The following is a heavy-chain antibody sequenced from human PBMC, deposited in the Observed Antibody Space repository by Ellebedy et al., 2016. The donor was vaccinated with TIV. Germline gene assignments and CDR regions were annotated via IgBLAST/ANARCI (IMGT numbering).Heavy chain of an antibody. D-gene: IGHD2-2*01. CDR3: ARVVVAPAASLYYFDY. V-gene: IGHV4-39*07. J-gene: IGHJ4*02. CDR1: GGSISSSSYN. Sequence: SETLSLXXTVSGGSISSSSYNWGWIRQSPGKGLEWIGSVYYSGSTYYNPSLKSRVTISVDTSKNQFSLKLSSVTAADTAVYYCARVVVAPAASLYYFDYWGQGTLVTVSS. CDR2: VYYSGST.